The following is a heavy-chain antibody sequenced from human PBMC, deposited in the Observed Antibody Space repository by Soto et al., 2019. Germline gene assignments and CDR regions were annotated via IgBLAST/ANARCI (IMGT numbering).Heavy chain of an antibody. J-gene: IGHJ5*02. V-gene: IGHV1-69*02. Sequence: GASVKVSCKASGGTFSSYTISWVRQAPGQGLGWMGRIIPILGIANYAQKFQGRVTITADKSTSTAYMELSSLRSEDTAVYHCATGYSGRNWFDPWGQGTLVTVSS. CDR2: IIPILGIA. D-gene: IGHD1-26*01. CDR1: GGTFSSYT. CDR3: ATGYSGRNWFDP.